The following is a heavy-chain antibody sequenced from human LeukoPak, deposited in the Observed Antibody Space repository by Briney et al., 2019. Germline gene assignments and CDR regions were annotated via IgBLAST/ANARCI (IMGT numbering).Heavy chain of an antibody. D-gene: IGHD3-10*01. J-gene: IGHJ4*02. CDR1: GGALSSSA. V-gene: IGHV1-69*13. Sequence: ASVKVSCKASGGALSSSAISWVRQAPGQGLEWMGGIIPIFGTANYAQKFQGRVTITADESTSTAYMELSSLRSEDTAVYYCARAPDYYYGSGSYYNVWDYWGQGTLVTVSS. CDR3: ARAPDYYYGSGSYYNVWDY. CDR2: IIPIFGTA.